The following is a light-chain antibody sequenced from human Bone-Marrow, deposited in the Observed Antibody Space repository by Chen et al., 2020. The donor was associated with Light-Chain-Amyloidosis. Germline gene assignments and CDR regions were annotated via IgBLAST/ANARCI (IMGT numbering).Light chain of an antibody. J-gene: IGLJ2*01. CDR3: QSADSSGTYEVI. V-gene: IGLV3-25*03. CDR2: RDT. Sequence: SYELSHPPSVSLSPGQTPRSTRPGDDLPTKYAYWYQQKPGQAPVLVIHRDTERPSGISERFSGSSSGTTATLTISGVQAEDEADYHCQSADSSGTYEVIFGGGTKLAVL. CDR1: DLPTKY.